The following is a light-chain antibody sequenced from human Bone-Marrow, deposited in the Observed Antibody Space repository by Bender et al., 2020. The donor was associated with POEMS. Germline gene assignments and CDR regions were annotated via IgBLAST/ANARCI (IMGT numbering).Light chain of an antibody. CDR3: SSYTNRDTFPYV. CDR2: DVS. V-gene: IGLV2-14*02. J-gene: IGLJ1*01. CDR1: SGDVGTYDL. Sequence: QSALTQPASVSGSPGQSITISCTGTSGDVGTYDLVSWYQHHPGRAPKLIIFDVSNRPSGVSNRFSGSKSGNTASLTISGLQAEDEADYYCSSYTNRDTFPYVFGTGTKVTVL.